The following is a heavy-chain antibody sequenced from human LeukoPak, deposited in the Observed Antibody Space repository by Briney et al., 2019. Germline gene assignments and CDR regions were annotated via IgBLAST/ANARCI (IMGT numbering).Heavy chain of an antibody. Sequence: GGSLRLSCAASGFTFSRYSINWVRQAPGKGLEWVSSISSSSGYIYYADSVKGRFTISRDNAKNSLNLQMNSLRAEDTAVYYCARGGHGSEGYSVGPLGYWGQGTLVTVSS. J-gene: IGHJ4*02. V-gene: IGHV3-21*01. CDR2: ISSSSGYI. CDR3: ARGGHGSEGYSVGPLGY. D-gene: IGHD3-10*01. CDR1: GFTFSRYS.